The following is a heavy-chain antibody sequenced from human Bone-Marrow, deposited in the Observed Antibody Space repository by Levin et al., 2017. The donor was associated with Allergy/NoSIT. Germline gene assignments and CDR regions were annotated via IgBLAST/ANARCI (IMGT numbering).Heavy chain of an antibody. D-gene: IGHD5-18*01. CDR1: GFNFHLYA. V-gene: IGHV3-9*01. CDR2: ISWNGDSI. Sequence: QPGGSLRLSCVASGFNFHLYAMHWVRQIPGKGLQWVSGISWNGDSIGYADFVKGRFSISRDNAKNTLYLLMEKLTGDDTAFYFCAKDSRLDTWTKPTFDFWGRGTLVTVSS. J-gene: IGHJ4*02. CDR3: AKDSRLDTWTKPTFDF.